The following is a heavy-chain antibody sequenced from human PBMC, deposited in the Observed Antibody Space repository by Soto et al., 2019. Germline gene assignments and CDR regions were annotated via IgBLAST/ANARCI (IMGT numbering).Heavy chain of an antibody. CDR3: ARDGVSHYYYYMDV. CDR2: IWYDGSNK. Sequence: QVQLVESGGGVVQPGRSLRLSCAASGFTFSSYGMHWVRQAPGKGLEWVAVIWYDGSNKYYADSVKGRFTISRDNSKNTLYLQMNSLRAEDTAVYYCARDGVSHYYYYMDVWCKGTTVTVSS. D-gene: IGHD3-10*01. J-gene: IGHJ6*03. CDR1: GFTFSSYG. V-gene: IGHV3-33*01.